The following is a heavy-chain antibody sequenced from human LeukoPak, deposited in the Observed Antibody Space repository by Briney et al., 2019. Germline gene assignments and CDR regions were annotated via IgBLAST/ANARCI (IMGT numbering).Heavy chain of an antibody. CDR3: ARVIAAAGTGGHYYYYGMDV. Sequence: GGSLRLSCAASGFTLDDYAMHWVRQAPGKGLEWVSGISWNSGSIGYADSVKGRFTISRDNAKNSLYLQMNSLRAEDTAVYYCARVIAAAGTGGHYYYYGMDVWGQGTTVTVSS. CDR2: ISWNSGSI. J-gene: IGHJ6*02. CDR1: GFTLDDYA. D-gene: IGHD6-13*01. V-gene: IGHV3-9*01.